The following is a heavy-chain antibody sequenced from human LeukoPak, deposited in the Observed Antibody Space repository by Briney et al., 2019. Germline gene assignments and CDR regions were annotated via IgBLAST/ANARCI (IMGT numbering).Heavy chain of an antibody. CDR1: GFTFSSYS. V-gene: IGHV3-21*01. CDR2: ISSSSSYI. J-gene: IGHJ4*02. D-gene: IGHD2-15*01. CDR3: AVNLGGRIDY. Sequence: PGGSLRLSCAASGFTFSSYSMNWVRQAPGKGLEWVSSISSSSSYIYYADSVKGRFTISRDNAKNSLYLQMNSLRAEDTAVYYCAVNLGGRIDYWGQGTLVTVSS.